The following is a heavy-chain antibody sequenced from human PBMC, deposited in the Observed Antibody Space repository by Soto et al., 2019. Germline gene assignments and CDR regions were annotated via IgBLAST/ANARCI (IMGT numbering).Heavy chain of an antibody. V-gene: IGHV4-34*01. CDR1: GGSFSGYY. J-gene: IGHJ6*03. D-gene: IGHD2-21*01. CDR3: ARGGISHWAYFYYMDV. Sequence: PSETLSLTCAVYGGSFSGYYWTWIRQPPGMALEWIGEINHLGSINYNPSLKRRVTMSVDTSKNQFSLTLNSVTAADTATYYCARGGISHWAYFYYMDVWDRGTTVTXS. CDR2: INHLGSI.